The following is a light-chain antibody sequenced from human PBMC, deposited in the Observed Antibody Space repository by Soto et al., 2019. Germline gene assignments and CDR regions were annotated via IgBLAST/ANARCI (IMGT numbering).Light chain of an antibody. CDR2: AAS. CDR1: RNINRK. J-gene: IGKJ4*01. V-gene: IGKV3-15*01. CDR3: QQDYDCPPLI. Sequence: EIVMTQSPATLSASLGERATLSCRASRNINRKLAWYQQKPGQAPRLLISAASTRATGIPTRFSGSGSGTEFFLTISSRQSEDFVVYYYQQDYDCPPLIFGGGTKVEIK.